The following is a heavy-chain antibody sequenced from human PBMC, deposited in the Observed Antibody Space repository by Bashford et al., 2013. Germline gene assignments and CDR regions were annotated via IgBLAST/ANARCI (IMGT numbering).Heavy chain of an antibody. J-gene: IGHJ3*01. V-gene: IGHV1-2*02. CDR2: INPNNGGT. D-gene: IGHD1-26*01. CDR3: ARDGPVVGVWNAFDV. Sequence: WVRQAPGQGLEWMGWINPNNGGTEYAQNLQGRITMTRDTSTSTAYMDLSRLRSDDTAVYFCARDGPVVGVWNAFDVWGQGTVVTVSS.